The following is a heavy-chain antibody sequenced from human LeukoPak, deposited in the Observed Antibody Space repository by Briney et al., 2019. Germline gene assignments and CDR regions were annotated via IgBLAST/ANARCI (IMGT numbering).Heavy chain of an antibody. V-gene: IGHV4-34*01. CDR3: ARGNIVVVPAAIDDDSEEYYFDY. CDR1: GGSFSGYY. J-gene: IGHJ4*02. D-gene: IGHD2-2*01. Sequence: SETLSLTCAVYGGSFSGYYWSWIRQPPGKGLEWIGEINHSGSTNYNPSLKSRVTISVDTSKNQFSLKLSSVTAADTAVYYCARGNIVVVPAAIDDDSEEYYFDYWGQGTLVTVSS. CDR2: INHSGST.